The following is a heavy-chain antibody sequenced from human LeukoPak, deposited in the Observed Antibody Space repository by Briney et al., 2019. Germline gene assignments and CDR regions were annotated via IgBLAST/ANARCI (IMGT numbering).Heavy chain of an antibody. J-gene: IGHJ6*04. D-gene: IGHD3-10*02. V-gene: IGHV3-48*03. CDR3: AELGITMIGGV. CDR2: ISSSGSTI. Sequence: GGSVRLSCAASGFTFSSYEMKCLRQAPGKGLEGVSYISSSGSTIYYADSVKGRFTISRDNAKNSLYLQMNSLRAEDTAVYYCAELGITMIGGVWGKGTTVTISS. CDR1: GFTFSSYE.